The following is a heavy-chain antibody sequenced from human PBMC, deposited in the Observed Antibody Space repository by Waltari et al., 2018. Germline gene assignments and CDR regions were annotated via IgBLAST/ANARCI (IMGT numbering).Heavy chain of an antibody. J-gene: IGHJ3*02. CDR3: ARSYDFWSGYQDAFDI. CDR1: GGTFSRYA. V-gene: IGHV1-69*01. D-gene: IGHD3-3*01. CDR2: IIPIFGTA. Sequence: QVQLVQSGAEVKKPGSSVKVSCKASGGTFSRYAISWVRQAPGQGLEWMGGIIPIFGTANYAQKFQGRVTITADESTSTAYMELSSLRSEDTAVYYCARSYDFWSGYQDAFDIWGQGTMVTVSS.